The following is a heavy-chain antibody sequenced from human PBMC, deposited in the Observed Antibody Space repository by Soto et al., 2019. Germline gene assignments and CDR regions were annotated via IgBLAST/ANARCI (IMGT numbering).Heavy chain of an antibody. J-gene: IGHJ4*02. V-gene: IGHV3-11*01. Sequence: GVSLVISCAASGFSFRDYFMSWIRQAPGKGLEWVSYIVPYSNTIYYADSVKGRFTISRDDATNSLYLHMNSLTTEDTAVYYCARDDYTFGVYWGQGTPVTVSS. CDR1: GFSFRDYF. CDR2: IVPYSNTI. CDR3: ARDDYTFGVY. D-gene: IGHD3-16*01.